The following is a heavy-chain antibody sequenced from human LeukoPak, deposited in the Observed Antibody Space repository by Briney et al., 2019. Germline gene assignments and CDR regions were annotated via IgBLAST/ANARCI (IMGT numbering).Heavy chain of an antibody. Sequence: PGGSLRLSCAASGFTFSSYAISWVRQAPGKGLEWVANIKQDGSEKYYVDSVKGRFTISRDNAKNSLYLQMNSLRAEDTAVYYCARDLSGWYPQLFYYYYGMDVWGQGTTVTVSS. D-gene: IGHD6-19*01. V-gene: IGHV3-7*01. CDR2: IKQDGSEK. CDR1: GFTFSSYA. J-gene: IGHJ6*02. CDR3: ARDLSGWYPQLFYYYYGMDV.